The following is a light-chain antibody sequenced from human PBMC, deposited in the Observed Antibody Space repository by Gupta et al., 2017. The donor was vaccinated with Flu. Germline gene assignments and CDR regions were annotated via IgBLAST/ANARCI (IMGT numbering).Light chain of an antibody. V-gene: IGLV2-14*01. CDR3: SSYTSSSTYV. Sequence: QSALTQPASVSGSPGQSITISCTLTSSGVGAYNYVSWYQQHPGKSPKLMIYEVSERPSGVSNRFSGSKSGNTASLTISGLQAEDEADYYCSSYTSSSTYVFGTGTKVTVL. CDR1: SSGVGAYNY. CDR2: EVS. J-gene: IGLJ1*01.